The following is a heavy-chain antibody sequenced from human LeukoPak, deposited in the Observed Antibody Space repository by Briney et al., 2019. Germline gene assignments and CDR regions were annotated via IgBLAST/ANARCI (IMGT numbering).Heavy chain of an antibody. CDR2: INHSGST. CDR1: GGSFSGYY. J-gene: IGHJ6*02. D-gene: IGHD6-13*01. Sequence: SETLSLTCAVYGGSFSGYYWNWIRQPPGKGLEWIGEINHSGSTNYNPSLKSRVTISVDTSNNEFSLNLNSVTAADAAVYYCARDRLAAAGNYYYYGLDVWGQGTTVTVSS. V-gene: IGHV4-34*01. CDR3: ARDRLAAAGNYYYYGLDV.